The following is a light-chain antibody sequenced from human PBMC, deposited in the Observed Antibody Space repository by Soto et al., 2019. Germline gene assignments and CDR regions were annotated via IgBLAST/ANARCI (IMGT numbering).Light chain of an antibody. CDR3: CSYAGSNTLYV. Sequence: QSVLTQPASVSGSPGQSITISCTGTSSDVGSYNLVSWYQQHPGKAPKLMIYEDNKRPSGVSNRFSGSKSGNTASLTISGLQAEDEADYYCCSYAGSNTLYVFGPGTKVTVL. J-gene: IGLJ1*01. CDR2: EDN. V-gene: IGLV2-23*01. CDR1: SSDVGSYNL.